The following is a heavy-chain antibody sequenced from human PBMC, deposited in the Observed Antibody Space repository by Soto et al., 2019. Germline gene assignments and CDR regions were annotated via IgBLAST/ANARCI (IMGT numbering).Heavy chain of an antibody. D-gene: IGHD4-17*01. CDR3: ARDAGHDYGGNSGWFDP. V-gene: IGHV1-69*01. J-gene: IGHJ5*02. Sequence: QVQLVQSGAEVKKPGSSVKVSCKASGGTFSSYAISWVRQAPGHGLEWMGGIIPIFGTANYAQKFQGRVTITADESTSTAYMELSSLRSEDTAVYYCARDAGHDYGGNSGWFDPWGQGTLVTVSS. CDR1: GGTFSSYA. CDR2: IIPIFGTA.